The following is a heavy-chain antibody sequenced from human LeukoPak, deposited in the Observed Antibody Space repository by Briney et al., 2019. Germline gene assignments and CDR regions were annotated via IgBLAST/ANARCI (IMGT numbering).Heavy chain of an antibody. CDR1: GFTFSSYA. CDR3: AKDLGGWLQSKQYFDY. V-gene: IGHV3-23*01. J-gene: IGHJ4*02. Sequence: GGSLRLSCAASGFTFSSYAMSWVRQAPGKGLEWVSAISGSGGSTYYADSVKGRLTISRDNSKNTLYLQMNSLRAEDTAVYYCAKDLGGWLQSKQYFDYWGQGTLVTVSS. CDR2: ISGSGGST. D-gene: IGHD5-24*01.